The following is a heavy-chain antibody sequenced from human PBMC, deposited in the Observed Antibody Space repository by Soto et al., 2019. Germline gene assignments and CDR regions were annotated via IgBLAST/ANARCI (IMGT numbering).Heavy chain of an antibody. J-gene: IGHJ4*02. CDR1: GYTFTSYC. D-gene: IGHD2-8*01. CDR3: ARVYRLNWDY. CDR2: ISAYNGNT. Sequence: ASVNVSCKSSGYTFTSYCISWGRQAPGQGLEWMGWISAYNGNTNYAQKLQGRVTMTTDTSTSTAYMELRSLRSDDTAVYYCARVYRLNWDYWGQGTLVTVSS. V-gene: IGHV1-18*04.